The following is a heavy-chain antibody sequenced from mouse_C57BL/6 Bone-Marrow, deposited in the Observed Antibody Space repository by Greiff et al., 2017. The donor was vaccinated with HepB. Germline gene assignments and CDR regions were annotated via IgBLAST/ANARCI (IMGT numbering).Heavy chain of an antibody. CDR1: GFNIKDDY. CDR3: TTATVVDYYAMDY. CDR2: IDPENGAT. D-gene: IGHD1-1*01. Sequence: VQLQQSGAELVRPGASVKLSCTASGFNIKDDYMHWVKQRPEQGLEWIGWIDPENGATEYASKFQGKATITADTSSNTAYLQLSSLTSEDTAVYYCTTATVVDYYAMDYWGQGTSVTVSS. V-gene: IGHV14-4*01. J-gene: IGHJ4*01.